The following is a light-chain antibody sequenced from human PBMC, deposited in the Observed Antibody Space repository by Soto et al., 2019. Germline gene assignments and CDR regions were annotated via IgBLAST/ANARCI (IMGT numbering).Light chain of an antibody. Sequence: DIQMTQSPSSLSASVGDRVTITCRASKSISIYLNWYQQTPGKAPKLLIYGASTLQSGVPSRFSGSGSGTDFTLTISSLQPEDFATYYCQQTSSPPWTFGQGTKVEIK. V-gene: IGKV1-39*01. J-gene: IGKJ1*01. CDR2: GAS. CDR1: KSISIY. CDR3: QQTSSPPWT.